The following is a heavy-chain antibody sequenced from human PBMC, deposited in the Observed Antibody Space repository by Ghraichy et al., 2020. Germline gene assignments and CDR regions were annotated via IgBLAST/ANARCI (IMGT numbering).Heavy chain of an antibody. Sequence: LSLTCAASGFTFRNYWMYWVRQAPGKGLVWVAQVTSDGSDTNYADSVKGRFTISRDNTKDTLYLQMNSLRAEDTAVYYCTRGGFQHALDVWGKGTTVTVSS. CDR1: GFTFRNYW. CDR3: TRGGFQHALDV. D-gene: IGHD2-15*01. CDR2: VTSDGSDT. V-gene: IGHV3-74*01. J-gene: IGHJ6*04.